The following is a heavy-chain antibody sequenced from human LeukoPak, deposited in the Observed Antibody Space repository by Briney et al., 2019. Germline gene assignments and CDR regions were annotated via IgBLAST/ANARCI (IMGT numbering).Heavy chain of an antibody. D-gene: IGHD5-18*01. V-gene: IGHV1-24*01. J-gene: IGHJ4*02. CDR1: GYTLTELS. Sequence: ASVKVSCNVSGYTLTELSMHWVRLAPGKGLQWMGGFDPDDGEIIYAQRFQGRVTMTEDTSTGTAYMELRSLRSEDTAMYYCALVRGAYRYDSAWYFDFWGQGTLVTVSS. CDR3: ALVRGAYRYDSAWYFDF. CDR2: FDPDDGEI.